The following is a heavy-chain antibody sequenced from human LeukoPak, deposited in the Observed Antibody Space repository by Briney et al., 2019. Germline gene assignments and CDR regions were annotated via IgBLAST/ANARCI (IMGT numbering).Heavy chain of an antibody. V-gene: IGHV1-18*01. Sequence: GASVKVSCKASGYTFTSYGISWVRQAPGQGLEWMGWISAYNGNTNYAQKLQGRVTMTTDTSTSTAYMELRSLRSDDTAVYYCAIHRFSSSSSLGYYYYGMDVWGQGTTVTVSS. D-gene: IGHD6-6*01. CDR3: AIHRFSSSSSLGYYYYGMDV. CDR2: ISAYNGNT. J-gene: IGHJ6*02. CDR1: GYTFTSYG.